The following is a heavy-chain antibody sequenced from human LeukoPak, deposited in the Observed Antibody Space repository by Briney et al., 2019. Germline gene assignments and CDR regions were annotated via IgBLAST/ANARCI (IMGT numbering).Heavy chain of an antibody. V-gene: IGHV4-61*01. D-gene: IGHD2-15*01. CDR2: IYFSGST. CDR3: ARVVGNYFDY. Sequence: PSETLSLTCTVSGGSVSSGSYYWSWIRQPPGKGLDWIGYIYFSGSTSYNPSLKSRVTISLDTSKNQFSLRLSSVTAADTAVYYCARVVGNYFDYWGQGTLVTVSS. J-gene: IGHJ4*02. CDR1: GGSVSSGSYY.